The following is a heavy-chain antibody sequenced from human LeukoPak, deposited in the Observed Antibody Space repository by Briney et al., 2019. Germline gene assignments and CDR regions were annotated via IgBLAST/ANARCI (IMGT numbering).Heavy chain of an antibody. J-gene: IGHJ4*02. CDR3: AVVWGAVAGSLDY. CDR1: GFTFSSYG. V-gene: IGHV3-30*02. CDR2: IRYDGSNK. D-gene: IGHD6-19*01. Sequence: GGSLRLSCAVSGFTFSSYGMHWVRQAPGKGLEWVAFIRYDGSNKYYADSVKGRFTISRDNSKNTLYLQMNSLRAEDTAVYYCAVVWGAVAGSLDYWGQGTLVTVSS.